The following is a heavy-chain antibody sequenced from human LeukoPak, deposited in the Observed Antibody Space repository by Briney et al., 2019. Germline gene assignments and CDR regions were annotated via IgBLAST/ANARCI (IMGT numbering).Heavy chain of an antibody. CDR3: ARDSGSHAFDI. D-gene: IGHD1-26*01. V-gene: IGHV3-7*01. CDR2: KKQDGSEK. Sequence: GGSMRLSCAASEFTFSSYWMNWVRQAPGKGLEWVANKKQDGSEKYYVDSVKGRFTISRDNAKNSLYLQMNSLRAEDTAVYYCARDSGSHAFDIWGQGTMVTVSS. J-gene: IGHJ3*02. CDR1: EFTFSSYW.